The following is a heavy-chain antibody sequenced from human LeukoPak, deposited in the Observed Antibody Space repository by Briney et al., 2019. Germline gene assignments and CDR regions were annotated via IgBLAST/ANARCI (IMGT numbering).Heavy chain of an antibody. CDR3: ARGSGFLSYYYYMDV. J-gene: IGHJ6*03. CDR2: IYTSGST. D-gene: IGHD3-10*01. Sequence: PSETLSLTCTVSGGSISSYYWSWIRQPAGKGLEWIGRIYTSGSTNYNPSLKSRVTMSVDTSKNQFSLKLSSVTAADTAVYYCARGSGFLSYYYYMDVWGKGTTVTVSS. CDR1: GGSISSYY. V-gene: IGHV4-4*07.